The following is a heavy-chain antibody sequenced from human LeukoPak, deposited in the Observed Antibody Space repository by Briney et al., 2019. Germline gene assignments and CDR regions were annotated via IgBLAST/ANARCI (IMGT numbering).Heavy chain of an antibody. CDR1: GYSFTSYW. V-gene: IGHV5-51*01. Sequence: GESLKISCKGSGYSFTSYWIGWVRQMPGKGLEWTGIIYPGDSDTRYSPSFQGQVTISADKSISTAYLQWSSLKASDTAMYYCARQRYCSGGTCSYRGFDYWGQGTLVTVSS. J-gene: IGHJ4*02. D-gene: IGHD2-15*01. CDR3: ARQRYCSGGTCSYRGFDY. CDR2: IYPGDSDT.